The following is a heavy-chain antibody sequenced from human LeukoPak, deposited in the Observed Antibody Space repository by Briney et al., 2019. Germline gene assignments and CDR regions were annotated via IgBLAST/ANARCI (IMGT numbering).Heavy chain of an antibody. Sequence: GASVKVSCKVSGYTLTELSMHLVRQAPGKGREWMGGFGPEDGETIYAEKFQGRVTMTEDKSKDTAYMELSSMRSQGTAVYCCATDIPMVPMYYFQYGGEGTGDTVSS. CDR1: GYTLTELS. CDR2: FGPEDGET. CDR3: ATDIPMVPMYYFQY. D-gene: IGHD4/OR15-4a*01. V-gene: IGHV1-24*01. J-gene: IGHJ4*02.